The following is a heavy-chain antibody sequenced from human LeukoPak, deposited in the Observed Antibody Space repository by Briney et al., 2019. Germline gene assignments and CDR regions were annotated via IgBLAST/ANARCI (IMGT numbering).Heavy chain of an antibody. D-gene: IGHD3-10*01. V-gene: IGHV3-33*01. J-gene: IGHJ4*02. CDR3: ARDLRDGSGSYFSY. Sequence: GGSLRLSCAASGFIFSSYGMHWVRQAPGKGLEWVAVIWYDGSNKYYADSVKGRFTISRDNSKNALYLQMNSLRAKDTAVYYCARDLRDGSGSYFSYWGQGTLVTVSS. CDR1: GFIFSSYG. CDR2: IWYDGSNK.